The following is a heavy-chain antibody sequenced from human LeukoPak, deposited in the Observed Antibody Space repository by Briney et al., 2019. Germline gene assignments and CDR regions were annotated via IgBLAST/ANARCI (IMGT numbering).Heavy chain of an antibody. Sequence: GGSLRLSCAASGFTFSGFWMTWVRQAPGKGLEWVANIRQDGSDKNCVDSVKGRFTISRDNAKNSLYLQMNNLRVEDTAVYYCARDWHWGSDYWGQGTLVTVSS. V-gene: IGHV3-7*05. CDR3: ARDWHWGSDY. CDR1: GFTFSGFW. J-gene: IGHJ4*02. D-gene: IGHD7-27*01. CDR2: IRQDGSDK.